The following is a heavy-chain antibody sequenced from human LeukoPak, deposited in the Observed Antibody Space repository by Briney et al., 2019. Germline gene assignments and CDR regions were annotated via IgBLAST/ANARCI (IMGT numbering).Heavy chain of an antibody. CDR3: ARDTVADDYGDYAPLGVIDY. CDR2: ISSSSSYI. V-gene: IGHV3-21*01. Sequence: GGSLRLSCAASGFTFSSYSMNWVRQAPGKGLEWVSSISSSSSYIYYASSEEGRFTISRDNAKNSLYLQMNSLRAEDTAVYYCARDTVADDYGDYAPLGVIDYWGQGTLVTVSS. CDR1: GFTFSSYS. J-gene: IGHJ4*02. D-gene: IGHD4-17*01.